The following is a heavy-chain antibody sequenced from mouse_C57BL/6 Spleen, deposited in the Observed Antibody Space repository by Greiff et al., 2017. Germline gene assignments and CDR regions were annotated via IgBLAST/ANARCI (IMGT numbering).Heavy chain of an antibody. D-gene: IGHD2-14*01. Sequence: VKLVESGPGLVQPSQRLSITCTASGFSLTSYCVHWVRQSPGKSLEWLGVICSGRSTDDNAAFISRLIINKANSKSQVFFIMNSLQADDTDIYYCASRSFDYWGQGTTLTVSS. CDR3: ASRSFDY. J-gene: IGHJ2*01. CDR2: ICSGRST. CDR1: GFSLTSYC. V-gene: IGHV2-2*01.